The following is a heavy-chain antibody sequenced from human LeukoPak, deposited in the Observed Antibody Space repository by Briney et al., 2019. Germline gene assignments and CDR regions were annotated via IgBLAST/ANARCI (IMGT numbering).Heavy chain of an antibody. D-gene: IGHD3-22*01. CDR3: ARDETYYYDSSVGY. V-gene: IGHV3-11*01. CDR2: ISSSGSTI. CDR1: GFTFSDYY. J-gene: IGHJ4*02. Sequence: GGFLRLSCAASGFTFSDYYMSWIRQAPGKGLEWVSYISSSGSTIYYADSVKGRFTISRDNAKNSLYLQMNSLRAEDTAVYYCARDETYYYDSSVGYWGQGTLVTVSS.